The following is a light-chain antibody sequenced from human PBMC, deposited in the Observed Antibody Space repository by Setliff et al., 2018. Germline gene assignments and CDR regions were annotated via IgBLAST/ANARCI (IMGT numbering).Light chain of an antibody. CDR3: LSYTNSDTVV. Sequence: QSALTQPASVSGSPGQSITISCTGTSSDVGGFNFVSWYQQHPGKAPKLLISDVSHRPSGVSNRFSGSKSGNTASLTISGLQAEDEADYYCLSYTNSDTVVFGTGTKVTVL. V-gene: IGLV2-14*03. CDR1: SSDVGGFNF. CDR2: DVS. J-gene: IGLJ1*01.